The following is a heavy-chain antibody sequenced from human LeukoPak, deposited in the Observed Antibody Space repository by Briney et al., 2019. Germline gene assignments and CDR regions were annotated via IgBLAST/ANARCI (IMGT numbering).Heavy chain of an antibody. D-gene: IGHD5-18*01. CDR3: ASTADY. CDR2: ISWNSGSI. CDR1: GFTFDDYA. V-gene: IGHV3-9*01. J-gene: IGHJ4*02. Sequence: GGSLRLSCAASGFTFDDYAMHWVRQAPGKGLEWVSGISWNSGSIGCADSVKGRFTISRDNAKNSLYLQMNSLRAEDTALYYCASTADYWGQGTLVTVSS.